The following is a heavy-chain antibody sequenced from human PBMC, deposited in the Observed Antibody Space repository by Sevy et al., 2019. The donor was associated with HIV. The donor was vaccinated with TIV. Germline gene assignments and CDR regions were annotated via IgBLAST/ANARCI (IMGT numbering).Heavy chain of an antibody. J-gene: IGHJ4*02. Sequence: GGSLRLSCAASGFTFSNAWMNWVRQAPGKGLEWVGRIKSKTDGGTTDYAAPVKGRFTISRDDSKNTLYLQMNGLKTEDTAGYYCTTANPLCSGGSCYFLFSFDYWGQGTLVTVSS. CDR1: GFTFSNAW. V-gene: IGHV3-15*07. CDR2: IKSKTDGGTT. CDR3: TTANPLCSGGSCYFLFSFDY. D-gene: IGHD2-15*01.